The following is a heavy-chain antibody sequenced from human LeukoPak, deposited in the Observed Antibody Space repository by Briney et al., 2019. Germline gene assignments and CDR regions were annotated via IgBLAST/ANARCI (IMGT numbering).Heavy chain of an antibody. CDR2: IYYSGST. Sequence: SETLSLTCTVSGGSISSGDYYWSWIRQPPGKGLEWIGYIYYSGSTYYNPSLKSRVTISVDTSKNQFSLKLSSVTAADTAVYYCARGVTTAREESSDYWGQGTLVTVSS. D-gene: IGHD4-17*01. V-gene: IGHV4-30-4*01. CDR3: ARGVTTAREESSDY. J-gene: IGHJ4*02. CDR1: GGSISSGDYY.